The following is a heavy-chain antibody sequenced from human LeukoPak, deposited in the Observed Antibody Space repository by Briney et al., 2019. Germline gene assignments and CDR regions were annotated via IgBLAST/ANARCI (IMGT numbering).Heavy chain of an antibody. V-gene: IGHV4-4*07. CDR1: GVSISNYY. CDR3: ARETAHYYDTSRGWFDP. CDR2: IYTSGST. D-gene: IGHD3-22*01. J-gene: IGHJ5*02. Sequence: SETLSLTCTVSGVSISNYYWSWIRQPAGQGLEWLGRIYTSGSTNYNPSLKSRVSISADTSKNQFSLRLSSVTAADTAVYYCARETAHYYDTSRGWFDPWGQGTLVTVSS.